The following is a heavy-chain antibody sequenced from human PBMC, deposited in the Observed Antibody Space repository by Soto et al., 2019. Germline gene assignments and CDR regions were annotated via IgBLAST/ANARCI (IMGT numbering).Heavy chain of an antibody. CDR1: GGSFSGYY. CDR3: ASRRSVVVPAAIWDWFDP. Sequence: SETLSLTCAVYGGSFSGYYWSWIRQPPGKGLEWIGEINHSGSTNYNPSLKSRVTISVDTSKNQFSLKLSSVTAADTAVYYCASRRSVVVPAAIWDWFDPWGQGTLVTVSS. D-gene: IGHD2-2*01. J-gene: IGHJ5*02. CDR2: INHSGST. V-gene: IGHV4-34*01.